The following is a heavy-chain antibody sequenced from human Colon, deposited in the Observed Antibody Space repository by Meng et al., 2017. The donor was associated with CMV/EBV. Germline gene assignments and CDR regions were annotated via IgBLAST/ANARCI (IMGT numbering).Heavy chain of an antibody. J-gene: IGHJ4*02. CDR2: INPKSGDT. CDR3: ARDLWSGSSDYFDY. CDR1: GYTFTGFY. D-gene: IGHD3-3*01. Sequence: VHLSHAWGEVKKPGASVKVSCKASGYTFTGFYIQWVRQAPGQGLEWMGWINPKSGDTIYEQKFQGRVTMTRDTSISTVYMDLNSLRSDDTAVYFCARDLWSGSSDYFDYWGQGTLVTVSS. V-gene: IGHV1-2*02.